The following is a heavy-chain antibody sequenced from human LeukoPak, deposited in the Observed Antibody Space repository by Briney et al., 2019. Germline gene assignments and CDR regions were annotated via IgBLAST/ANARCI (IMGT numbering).Heavy chain of an antibody. Sequence: ASVKVSCKASGHTFTVHYIHWVRLGPGQGLEWLGWITLNSGDTHYAQKFQGRLTMTSDTSISTGYMELSRLQFDDTAVYYCAREGQLGLDNWGQGTLVTVSS. J-gene: IGHJ1*01. CDR2: ITLNSGDT. CDR1: GHTFTVHY. D-gene: IGHD1-1*01. V-gene: IGHV1-2*02. CDR3: AREGQLGLDN.